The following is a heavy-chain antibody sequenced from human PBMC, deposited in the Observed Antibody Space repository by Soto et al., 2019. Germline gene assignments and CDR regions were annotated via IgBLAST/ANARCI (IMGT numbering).Heavy chain of an antibody. CDR3: ARXSAGTLFYYYYYYGMDV. CDR1: GYTFTGYY. V-gene: IGHV1-46*01. D-gene: IGHD6-13*01. Sequence: GASVKVSCKASGYTFTGYYMHWVRQAPGQGLEWMGIINPSGGSTSYAQKFQGRVTMTRDTSTSTVYMELSSLRSEDTAVYYCARXSAGTLFYYYYYYGMDVWGQGTTVTVSS. J-gene: IGHJ6*02. CDR2: INPSGGST.